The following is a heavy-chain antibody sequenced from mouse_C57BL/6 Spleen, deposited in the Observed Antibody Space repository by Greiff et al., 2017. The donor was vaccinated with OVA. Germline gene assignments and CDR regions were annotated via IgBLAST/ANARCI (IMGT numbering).Heavy chain of an antibody. D-gene: IGHD1-1*01. CDR3: ARSYYYGSSYWYFDV. Sequence: QVQLQQPGAELVRPGSSVKLSCKASGYTFTSYWMHWVKQRPIQGLEWIGNIDPSDSETNYNQKFKDKATLTVDKSSSTAYMQLSSLTSEDSAVYYCARSYYYGSSYWYFDVWGTGTTVTVSS. CDR2: IDPSDSET. CDR1: GYTFTSYW. J-gene: IGHJ1*03. V-gene: IGHV1-52*01.